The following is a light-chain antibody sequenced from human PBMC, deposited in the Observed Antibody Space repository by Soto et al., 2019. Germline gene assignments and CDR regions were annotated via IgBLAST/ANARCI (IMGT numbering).Light chain of an antibody. CDR2: GAS. CDR3: QQYGSSPIT. Sequence: EIVLTQSPRTLSLSPGERATLSCRPSQSASSSDLAWYQQKPAQTPRILIYGASSRAPGIPDRCSGRGSGTAFTLTISRLEPQDFAVYYCQQYGSSPITFGQGTRLEIK. V-gene: IGKV3-20*01. CDR1: QSASSSD. J-gene: IGKJ5*01.